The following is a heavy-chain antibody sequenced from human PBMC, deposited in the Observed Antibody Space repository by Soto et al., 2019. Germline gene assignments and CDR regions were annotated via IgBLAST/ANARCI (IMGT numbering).Heavy chain of an antibody. CDR1: GGSISSYY. D-gene: IGHD3-3*01. V-gene: IGHV4-59*01. CDR3: ARFYDFWSGHNWFDP. Sequence: SETLSLTCTVSGGSISSYYWSWIRQPPGKGLEWIGYIYYSGSTNYNPSLKSRVTISVDTSKNQFSLKLSSVTAADTAVYYCARFYDFWSGHNWFDPWGQGTLVTVSS. J-gene: IGHJ5*02. CDR2: IYYSGST.